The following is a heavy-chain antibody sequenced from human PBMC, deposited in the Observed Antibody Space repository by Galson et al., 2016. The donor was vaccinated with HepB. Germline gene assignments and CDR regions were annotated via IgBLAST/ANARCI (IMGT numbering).Heavy chain of an antibody. V-gene: IGHV5-51*01. CDR3: ARRWYYDFWSGYFTGWFDP. CDR2: IYPGDSAT. CDR1: GYSFTSYW. D-gene: IGHD3-3*01. J-gene: IGHJ5*02. Sequence: QSGAEVKKPGESLKISCTGPGYSFTSYWIGWVRQMPGKGLEWMGIIYPGDSATRYSPSFQGQVTISADKSISTAYLQWSSLEASDAAMYYCARRWYYDFWSGYFTGWFDPWGQGTLVTVSS.